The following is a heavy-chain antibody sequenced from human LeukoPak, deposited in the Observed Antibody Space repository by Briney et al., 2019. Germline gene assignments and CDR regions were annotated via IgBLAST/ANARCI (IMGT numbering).Heavy chain of an antibody. D-gene: IGHD2-15*01. CDR1: GGSFSGYY. CDR2: INHSGST. V-gene: IGHV4-34*01. Sequence: SETLSLTCAVYGGSFSGYYWSWIRQPPGKGLEWIGEINHSGSTNYNPSLKSRVTISVDTSKNQFSLKLSSVTAADTAVYCCARAMVAATSYYFDYWGQGTLVTVSS. J-gene: IGHJ4*02. CDR3: ARAMVAATSYYFDY.